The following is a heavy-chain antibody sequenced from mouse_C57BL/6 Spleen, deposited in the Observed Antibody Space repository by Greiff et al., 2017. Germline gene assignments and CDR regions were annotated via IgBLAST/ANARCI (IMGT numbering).Heavy chain of an antibody. J-gene: IGHJ4*01. CDR2: IWWDDDK. CDR3: ARIKGDSKGDYYAMDY. D-gene: IGHD2-5*01. CDR1: GFSLSTFGMG. Sequence: QVTLKESGPGILQPSQTLSLTCSFSGFSLSTFGMGVGWIRQPPGKGLEWLAHIWWDDDKYYNPALKSRLTISKDTSKNQVFLKIANVDTADTATYYCARIKGDSKGDYYAMDYWGQGTSVTVSS. V-gene: IGHV8-8*01.